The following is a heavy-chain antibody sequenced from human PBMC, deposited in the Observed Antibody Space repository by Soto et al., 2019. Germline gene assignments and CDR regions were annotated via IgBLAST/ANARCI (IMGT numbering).Heavy chain of an antibody. CDR3: ARGPWGSSSDY. Sequence: GGSLRLSCAASGFTFSSYSMSWVRQAPGKGLEWVSVIYSAGSTYYANSVKGRFTISRDISTNMVYLQMSSLTDEDTAVYYCARGPWGSSSDYWGQGTLVTVSS. D-gene: IGHD6-6*01. J-gene: IGHJ4*02. CDR2: IYSAGST. CDR1: GFTFSSYS. V-gene: IGHV3-66*01.